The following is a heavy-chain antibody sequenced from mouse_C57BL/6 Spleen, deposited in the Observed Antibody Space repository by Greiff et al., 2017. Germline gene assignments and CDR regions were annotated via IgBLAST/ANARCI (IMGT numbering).Heavy chain of an antibody. CDR2: ISSGSSTI. D-gene: IGHD1-1*02. CDR1: GFTFSDYG. Sequence: EVMLVESGGGLVKPGGSLKLSCAASGFTFSDYGMHWVRQAPEKGLEWVAYISSGSSTIYYADTVKGRFTISRDNAKNTLFLQMTRLRSEDTAMYYCARGGGYYAMDYWGQGTSVTVSS. V-gene: IGHV5-17*01. CDR3: ARGGGYYAMDY. J-gene: IGHJ4*01.